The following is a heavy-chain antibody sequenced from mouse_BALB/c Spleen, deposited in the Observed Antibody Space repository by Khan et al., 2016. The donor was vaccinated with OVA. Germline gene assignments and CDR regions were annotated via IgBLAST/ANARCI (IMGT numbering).Heavy chain of an antibody. J-gene: IGHJ2*01. V-gene: IGHV3-2*02. CDR2: ISYSGNT. D-gene: IGHD1-1*01. CDR3: ASVYGGDFDY. CDR1: GYSITSDYA. Sequence: VQLKESGPGLVKPSQSLSLTCTVTGYSITSDYAWNWIRQFPGNTLEWMGFISYSGNTKYNPSLKSRISITRDTSKNQFFLQLNSVTFEDTATYYCASVYGGDFDYWGQGTALTVSS.